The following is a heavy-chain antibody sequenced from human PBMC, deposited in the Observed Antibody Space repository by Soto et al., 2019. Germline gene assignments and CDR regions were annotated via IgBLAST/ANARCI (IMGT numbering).Heavy chain of an antibody. CDR2: VIPLFDTA. CDR1: GGIFTNNA. D-gene: IGHD5-18*01. Sequence: QVQVVQSGAEVKKPGSSVKVSCKVSGGIFTNNAISWVRQAPGQGLEWLGGVIPLFDTAYYAQIFRGRLKISAGRDPASAYVELGGLTSADTAVYFCATGGHNDGYNFYHGMDVWGQGTTVTVS. J-gene: IGHJ6*02. V-gene: IGHV1-69*01. CDR3: ATGGHNDGYNFYHGMDV.